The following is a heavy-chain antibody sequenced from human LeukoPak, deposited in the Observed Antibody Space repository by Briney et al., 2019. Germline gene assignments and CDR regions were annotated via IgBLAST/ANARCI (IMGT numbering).Heavy chain of an antibody. CDR3: AKQRSEVPTAAANY. CDR2: ISGPGDTT. V-gene: IGHV3-23*01. CDR1: GFTFSSYA. J-gene: IGHJ4*02. D-gene: IGHD2-2*01. Sequence: GGSLRLPCATSGFTFSSYAMSWVRQAPGKGLEWVSGISGPGDTTYYAESVKGRFTISRDNSKNTLFLQMNSLRADDTAVYYRAKQRSEVPTAAANYWGRGTLVTVSS.